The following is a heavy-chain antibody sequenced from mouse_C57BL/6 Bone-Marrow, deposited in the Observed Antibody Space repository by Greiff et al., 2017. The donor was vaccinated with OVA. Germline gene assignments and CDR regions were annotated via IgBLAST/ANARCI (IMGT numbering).Heavy chain of an antibody. V-gene: IGHV1-50*01. CDR3: ARSVHPLVLRHEVYFDY. CDR1: GYTFTSYW. CDR2: IDPSDSYT. Sequence: QVQLQQPGAELVKPGASVKLSCKASGYTFTSYWMQWVKQRPGQGLEWIGEIDPSDSYTNYNQKFKGKATLTVDTSSSTAYMQLSSLTSEYSAVYYCARSVHPLVLRHEVYFDYWGQGTTLTVSS. D-gene: IGHD1-1*01. J-gene: IGHJ2*01.